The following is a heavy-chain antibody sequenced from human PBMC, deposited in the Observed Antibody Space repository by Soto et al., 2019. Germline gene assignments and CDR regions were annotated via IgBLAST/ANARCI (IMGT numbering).Heavy chain of an antibody. CDR2: ISSSSSTI. J-gene: IGHJ1*01. D-gene: IGHD3-10*02. CDR1: GFTFSSYS. Sequence: GGSLRLSCAASGFTFSSYSMNWVRQAPGKGLEWVSYISSSSSTIYYADSVKGRFTISRDNAKNSLYLQMNSLRAEDTAVYYCASGSDSRELRQFLFAFWAQGTLVIVSS. V-gene: IGHV3-48*01. CDR3: ASGSDSRELRQFLFAF.